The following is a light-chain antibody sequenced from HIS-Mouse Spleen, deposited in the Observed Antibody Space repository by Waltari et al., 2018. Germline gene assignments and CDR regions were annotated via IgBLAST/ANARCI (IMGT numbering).Light chain of an antibody. CDR2: DAS. Sequence: DIQMTQSPSSLSASVGDRVTITCQASQDISNYLNWYQQKPGKAPKLMIYDASNLETGVPSMFSGRGSGTDYTFTISSLPPEDIATYYCQQYDNLPPVITFGQGTRLEIK. J-gene: IGKJ5*01. V-gene: IGKV1-33*01. CDR3: QQYDNLPPVIT. CDR1: QDISNY.